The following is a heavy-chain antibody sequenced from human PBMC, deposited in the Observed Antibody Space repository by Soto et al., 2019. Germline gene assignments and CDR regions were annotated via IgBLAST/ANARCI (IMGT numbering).Heavy chain of an antibody. CDR2: IIPILGIA. CDR3: ARDKVTTQGAFDI. V-gene: IGHV1-69*04. CDR1: GGTFSSYT. D-gene: IGHD4-17*01. Sequence: SVKVSCKASGGTFSSYTISWVRQAPGQGLEWMGRIIPILGIANYAQKFQGRVTITADKSTSTAYMELSSLRSEDTAVYYCARDKVTTQGAFDIWGQGTMVTVS. J-gene: IGHJ3*02.